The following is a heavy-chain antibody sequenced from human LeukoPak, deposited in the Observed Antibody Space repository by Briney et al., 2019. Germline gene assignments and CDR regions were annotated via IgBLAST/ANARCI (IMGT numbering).Heavy chain of an antibody. CDR1: GYSFTNYD. J-gene: IGHJ4*02. CDR3: ARSYDSSGYYPD. D-gene: IGHD3-22*01. V-gene: IGHV1-18*01. CDR2: ISTYNGNT. Sequence: ASVKVSCKASGYSFTNYDINWVRQAPGQGLEWMGWISTYNGNTNYAQKLQGRVTMTTDTSTSTAYMELRSLRSDDTAVYYCARSYDSSGYYPDWGQGTLVTVSS.